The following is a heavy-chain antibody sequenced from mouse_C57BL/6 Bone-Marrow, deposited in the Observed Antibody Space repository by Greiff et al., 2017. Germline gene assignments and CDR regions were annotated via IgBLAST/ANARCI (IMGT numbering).Heavy chain of an antibody. V-gene: IGHV5-17*01. CDR1: GFTFSDYG. Sequence: DVKLVESGGGLVKPGGSLKLSCAASGFTFSDYGMHWVRQAPEKGLEWVAYISSCSSTIYYADTVKGRFTISRDNAKNTLFLQMTSLRSEDTAMYYCARDSSGYPWFAYWGQGTLVTVSA. J-gene: IGHJ3*01. CDR3: ARDSSGYPWFAY. CDR2: ISSCSSTI. D-gene: IGHD3-2*02.